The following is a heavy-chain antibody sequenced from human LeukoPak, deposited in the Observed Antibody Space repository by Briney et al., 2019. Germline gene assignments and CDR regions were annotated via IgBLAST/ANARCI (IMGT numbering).Heavy chain of an antibody. J-gene: IGHJ4*02. V-gene: IGHV3-11*01. CDR2: ISSSGSTI. CDR3: AKDQYCTSTSCYVGH. D-gene: IGHD2-2*01. Sequence: SGGSLRLSCAASGFTFSDYYMSWIRQAPGKGLEWVSYISSSGSTIYYADSVKGRFTISRDNAKNSLYLQMNSLRAEDTAVYYCAKDQYCTSTSCYVGHWGQGTLVTVSS. CDR1: GFTFSDYY.